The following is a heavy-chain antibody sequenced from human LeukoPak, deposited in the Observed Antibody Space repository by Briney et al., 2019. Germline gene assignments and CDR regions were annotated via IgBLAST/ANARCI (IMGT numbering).Heavy chain of an antibody. CDR2: INTNTGNP. Sequence: RASVKVSCKASGYTFTSYAMHWVRQAPGQGPEWMGWINTNTGNPTYAQGFTGRFVFSLDTSVSTAYLQISSLKAEDTAVYYCARVSDRYYGSGSYYFVGLPAGYYFDYWGQGTLVTVSS. D-gene: IGHD3-10*01. J-gene: IGHJ4*02. CDR1: GYTFTSYA. CDR3: ARVSDRYYGSGSYYFVGLPAGYYFDY. V-gene: IGHV7-4-1*02.